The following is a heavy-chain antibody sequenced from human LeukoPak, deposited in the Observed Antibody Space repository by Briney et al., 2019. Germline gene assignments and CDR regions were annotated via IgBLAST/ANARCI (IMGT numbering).Heavy chain of an antibody. J-gene: IGHJ4*02. CDR3: GRAQTTGFGESIDH. CDR2: ISGYNLNT. Sequence: ASVKVSCKASGYTFTNYAIVWVRQAPGQGLEWMGWISGYNLNTIYAQKLQGRVTMTTDTSTSTAYMDLRSLRSDDTAIYYCGRAQTTGFGESIDHWGQGTLVTVSS. V-gene: IGHV1-18*01. CDR1: GYTFTNYA. D-gene: IGHD3-10*01.